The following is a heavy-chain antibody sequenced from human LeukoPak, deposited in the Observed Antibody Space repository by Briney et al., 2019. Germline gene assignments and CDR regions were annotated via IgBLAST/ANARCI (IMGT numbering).Heavy chain of an antibody. J-gene: IGHJ4*02. D-gene: IGHD6-19*01. Sequence: GESXKISCKGSGYSFITYWIGWVRQMPGKGLEWMGIINPGDSDTRYSPSFQGQVTISADKSISTAYLQWSSLKASDTAMYYCARHRGGSGWSFDYWGQGTLVTVSS. CDR1: GYSFITYW. CDR3: ARHRGGSGWSFDY. CDR2: INPGDSDT. V-gene: IGHV5-51*01.